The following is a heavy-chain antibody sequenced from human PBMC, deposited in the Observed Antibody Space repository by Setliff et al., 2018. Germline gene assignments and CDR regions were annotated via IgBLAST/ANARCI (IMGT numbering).Heavy chain of an antibody. CDR3: ARRETYYNFWSGYYAY. CDR1: GGSISSSSYY. V-gene: IGHV4-39*07. D-gene: IGHD3-3*01. CDR2: IYYSGST. J-gene: IGHJ4*02. Sequence: KPSETLSLTCTVSGGSISSSSYYWGWIRQPPGKGLEWIGSIYYSGSTYYNPSLKSRVTISVDTAKNQFSLKLSSVTAADTAVYYCARRETYYNFWSGYYAYWGQGTLVPSPQ.